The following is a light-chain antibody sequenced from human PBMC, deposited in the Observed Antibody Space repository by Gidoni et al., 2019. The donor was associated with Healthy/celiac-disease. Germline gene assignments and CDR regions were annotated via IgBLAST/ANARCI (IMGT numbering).Light chain of an antibody. CDR1: QSVDSN. V-gene: IGKV3-15*01. Sequence: EIVMTQPPATLPVTPGERATLSCRASQSVDSNLAWYQQKPGKAPRLLIFGAYTRATDIPARFSGSGSGTEFTLTISSLQSEDFAVYYCQHYKNWRPWTFGQGTKVEIK. CDR3: QHYKNWRPWT. CDR2: GAY. J-gene: IGKJ1*01.